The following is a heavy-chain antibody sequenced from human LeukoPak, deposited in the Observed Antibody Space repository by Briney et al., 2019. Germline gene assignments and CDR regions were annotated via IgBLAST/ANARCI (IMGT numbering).Heavy chain of an antibody. CDR2: ISHSGST. CDR1: GGSFSGYY. V-gene: IGHV4-34*01. Sequence: SETLSLTCAVYGGSFSGYYWSWIRQPPGKGLEWIGEISHSGSTNYNPSLKSRVTMSVDTSKNQFSLKLSSVTAADTAVYYCATGASGGSSGGPYFDYWGQGTLVTVSS. D-gene: IGHD2-15*01. CDR3: ATGASGGSSGGPYFDY. J-gene: IGHJ4*02.